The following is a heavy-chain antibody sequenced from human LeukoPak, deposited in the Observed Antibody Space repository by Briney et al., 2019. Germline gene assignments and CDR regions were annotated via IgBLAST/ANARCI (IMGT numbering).Heavy chain of an antibody. D-gene: IGHD4-17*01. Sequence: SVKVSCKASGGTFSSYAISWVRQAPGQGLEWMGRIIPILGIANYAQKFHGRVTITADKSTSTAYMELSSLRSEDTAVYYCASDLATVHYYYYYGMDVWGQGTTVTVSS. CDR1: GGTFSSYA. CDR2: IIPILGIA. CDR3: ASDLATVHYYYYYGMDV. J-gene: IGHJ6*02. V-gene: IGHV1-69*04.